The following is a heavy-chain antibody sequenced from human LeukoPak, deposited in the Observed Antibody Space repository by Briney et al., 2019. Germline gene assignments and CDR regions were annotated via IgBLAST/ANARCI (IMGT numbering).Heavy chain of an antibody. D-gene: IGHD2-2*01. CDR1: GFSFSTYS. V-gene: IGHV3-21*01. CDR2: ISSSSTYI. J-gene: IGHJ3*02. CDR3: ASRYCTTTNCYSFDI. Sequence: GGSLRLSCAASGFSFSTYSMNWVRQAPGKGLEWVSSISSSSTYIFYADSVRGRFSVSRDNAKNSQSLQMNSLRVEDTAVYYCASRYCTTTNCYSFDIWGLGTMVTVSS.